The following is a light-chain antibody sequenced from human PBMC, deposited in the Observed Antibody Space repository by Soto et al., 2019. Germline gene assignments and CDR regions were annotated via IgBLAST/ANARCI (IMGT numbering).Light chain of an antibody. CDR3: QQYRYSPSGGFT. V-gene: IGKV3-20*01. J-gene: IGKJ3*01. CDR1: QSVIRDY. CDR2: DAS. Sequence: EIVLAQSPGTLSLSPGERATLSCRASQSVIRDYLAWYQQIPGQAPRLLIYDASTRATGIPDRFSGSGDETDHDHTLTRLEPEDFAVYDGQQYRYSPSGGFTFGPGTKVESK.